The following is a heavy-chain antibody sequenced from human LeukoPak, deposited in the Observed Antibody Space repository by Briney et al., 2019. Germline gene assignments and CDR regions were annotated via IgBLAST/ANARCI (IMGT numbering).Heavy chain of an antibody. CDR1: VDPISIYY. Sequence: SETLSLTCSVSVDPISIYYCSWLRQPPGKGLEWIAYIFHSGSANYNPSFKSRVTISVDTSKNQYSLKLSSVTGKCTVIYTSTPRVVYVDLSNVQNWFDPWGQGTLVTVSS. CDR2: IFHSGSA. CDR3: TPRVVYVDLSNVQNWFDP. V-gene: IGHV4-59*08. J-gene: IGHJ5*02. D-gene: IGHD2-8*01.